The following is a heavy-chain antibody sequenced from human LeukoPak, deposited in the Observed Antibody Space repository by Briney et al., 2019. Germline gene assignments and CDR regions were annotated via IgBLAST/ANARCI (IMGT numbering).Heavy chain of an antibody. CDR2: ISAYNGNT. Sequence: ASVKVSCKDSGCTFTSYGISWVRQAPGQGLEWMGWISAYNGNTNYAQKLQGRVTMTTDTSTSTAYMELRSLRSDDTAVYYCARDPVLTVTTHWGFDPWGQGTLVTVSS. CDR1: GCTFTSYG. V-gene: IGHV1-18*01. CDR3: ARDPVLTVTTHWGFDP. D-gene: IGHD4-17*01. J-gene: IGHJ5*02.